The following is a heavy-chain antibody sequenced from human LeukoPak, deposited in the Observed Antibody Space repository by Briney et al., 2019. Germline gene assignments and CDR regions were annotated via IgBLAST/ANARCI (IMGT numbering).Heavy chain of an antibody. CDR3: ASWGDYGSGSYGLRDY. CDR2: ISGSGGST. V-gene: IGHV3-23*01. J-gene: IGHJ4*02. Sequence: PGGSLRLSCAASGFTFSSYAMSWVRQAPGKGLEWVSAISGSGGSTYYADSVKGRFTISRNNSKNTVYLQMNSLRAEDTAVYYCASWGDYGSGSYGLRDYWGQGTLVTVSS. D-gene: IGHD3-10*01. CDR1: GFTFSSYA.